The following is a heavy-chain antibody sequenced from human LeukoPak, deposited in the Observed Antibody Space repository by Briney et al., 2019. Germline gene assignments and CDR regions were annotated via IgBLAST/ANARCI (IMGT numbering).Heavy chain of an antibody. CDR3: ARDGVPTYYYGSGSYYSPFDY. V-gene: IGHV3-74*01. CDR2: INSDGSST. J-gene: IGHJ4*02. Sequence: PGGSLRLSCAASGFTFSSYWMHWVRQAPGKGLVWVSRINSDGSSTSYADSVKGRFTISRDNAKNSLYLQMNSLRAEDTAVYYCARDGVPTYYYGSGSYYSPFDYWGQGTLVTVSS. CDR1: GFTFSSYW. D-gene: IGHD3-10*01.